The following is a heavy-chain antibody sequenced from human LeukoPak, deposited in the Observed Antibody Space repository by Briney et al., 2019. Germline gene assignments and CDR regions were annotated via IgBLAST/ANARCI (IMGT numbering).Heavy chain of an antibody. Sequence: GGSLRLSCAASGFTFSSYAMSWVRQAPGKGLEWVSVIYSGGSTYYADSVKGRFTISRDNSKNTLYLQMNSLRAEDTAVYYCARHGSGSYVHFDYWGQGTLVTVSS. CDR3: ARHGSGSYVHFDY. J-gene: IGHJ4*02. V-gene: IGHV3-66*04. CDR1: GFTFSSYA. D-gene: IGHD1-26*01. CDR2: IYSGGST.